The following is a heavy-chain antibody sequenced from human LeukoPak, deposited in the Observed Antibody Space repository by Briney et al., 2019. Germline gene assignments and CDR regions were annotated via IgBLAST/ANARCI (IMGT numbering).Heavy chain of an antibody. D-gene: IGHD3-3*01. V-gene: IGHV3-30*19. CDR2: IWYDGSNK. Sequence: GGSLRLSCAASGFTFSSYGMHWVRQAPGKGLEWVAVIWYDGSNKYYADSVKGRFTISRDNSKNTLYLQMNSLRAEDTAVYYCARGRYDFWSGYFGFSNWFDPWGQGTLVTVSS. J-gene: IGHJ5*02. CDR3: ARGRYDFWSGYFGFSNWFDP. CDR1: GFTFSSYG.